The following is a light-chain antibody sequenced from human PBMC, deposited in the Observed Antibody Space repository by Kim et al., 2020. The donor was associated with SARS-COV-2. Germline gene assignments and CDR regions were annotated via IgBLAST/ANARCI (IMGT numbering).Light chain of an antibody. CDR2: DAS. Sequence: SLFPGDRAPLSCRASQSVSSYLAWYQQKPGQAPRLLIYDASNRATGIPARFSGSGSGTDFTLTISSLEPEDFAVYYCQQRSNWYTFGQGTKLEI. V-gene: IGKV3-11*01. CDR3: QQRSNWYT. J-gene: IGKJ2*01. CDR1: QSVSSY.